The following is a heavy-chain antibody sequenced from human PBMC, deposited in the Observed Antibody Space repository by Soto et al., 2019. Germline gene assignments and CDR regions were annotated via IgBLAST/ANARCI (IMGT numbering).Heavy chain of an antibody. J-gene: IGHJ3*02. CDR3: AXDSYYYDSSGHDGAFDI. CDR2: IYTSGST. D-gene: IGHD3-22*01. V-gene: IGHV4-4*07. CDR1: GGSISSYY. Sequence: PSETLSLTCTVSGGSISSYYWSWIRQPAGKGPEWIGRIYTSGSTNYNPSLKSRVTMSVDTSKNQFSLKLSSVTAADTAVYYCAXDSYYYDSSGHDGAFDIWGQGTMVTVSS.